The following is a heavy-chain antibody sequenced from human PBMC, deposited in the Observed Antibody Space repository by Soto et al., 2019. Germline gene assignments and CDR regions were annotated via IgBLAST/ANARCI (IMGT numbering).Heavy chain of an antibody. CDR1: GGSISNYY. Sequence: QVQLQESGPGLVKPSETLSLTCTVSGGSISNYYWSWIRLPPGKGLEWIGDIYYIGIPNYNPSLKSRVTISVDTANNQFSLNVSSVTAADTAEYYCARHNSIWKAYSYYYGMDVWGQGTTVTVSS. D-gene: IGHD1-1*01. CDR2: IYYIGIP. CDR3: ARHNSIWKAYSYYYGMDV. J-gene: IGHJ6*02. V-gene: IGHV4-59*13.